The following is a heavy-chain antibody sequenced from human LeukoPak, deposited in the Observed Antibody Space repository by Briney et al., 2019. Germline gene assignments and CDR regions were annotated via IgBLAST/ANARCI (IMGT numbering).Heavy chain of an antibody. CDR3: ATGHTSPYGSGSYDAFDI. Sequence: ASVKVSCKLSGYTLTELSMQWVRQAPGKRLEWMGGFYPEDGETIYAQKFQGRVTMTEDTSTDTAYMELSSLRSEDTAVYYCATGHTSPYGSGSYDAFDIWGQGTMVTVSS. D-gene: IGHD3-10*01. CDR2: FYPEDGET. V-gene: IGHV1-24*01. J-gene: IGHJ3*02. CDR1: GYTLTELS.